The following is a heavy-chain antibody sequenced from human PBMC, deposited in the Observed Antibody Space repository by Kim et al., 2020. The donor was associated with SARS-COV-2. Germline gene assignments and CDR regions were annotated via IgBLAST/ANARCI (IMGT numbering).Heavy chain of an antibody. V-gene: IGHV4-61*01. CDR1: GGSVSSGSYY. J-gene: IGHJ4*02. CDR3: AMGGWNYVGDY. CDR2: IYYSGST. Sequence: SETLSLTCTVSGGSVSSGSYYWSWIRQPPGKGLEWIGYIYYSGSTNYNPSLKSRVTISVDTSKNQFSLKLSSVTAADTAVYYCAMGGWNYVGDYWGQGTLVTVSS. D-gene: IGHD1-7*01.